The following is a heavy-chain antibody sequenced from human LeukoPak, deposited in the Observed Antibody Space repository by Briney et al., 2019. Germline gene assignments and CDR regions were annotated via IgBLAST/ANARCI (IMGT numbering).Heavy chain of an antibody. CDR3: ANDLPNTVWFDY. J-gene: IGHJ4*02. CDR2: ISVSGGTT. CDR1: GLTFSSHA. D-gene: IGHD4-17*01. Sequence: GGSLRLSCAASGLTFSSHALSWVRQAPGKGLEWVSSISVSGGTTYYADSVKGRFTISRDNSKNMLYLQMDSLRAEDTAVYYCANDLPNTVWFDYWGQGALVTVSS. V-gene: IGHV3-23*01.